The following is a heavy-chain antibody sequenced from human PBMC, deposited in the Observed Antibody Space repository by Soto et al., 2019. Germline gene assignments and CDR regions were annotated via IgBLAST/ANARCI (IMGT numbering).Heavy chain of an antibody. CDR2: IIPILGIA. J-gene: IGHJ5*02. CDR3: ARSPPVVVTAFGWFDP. Sequence: SVKVSCKASGGTFSSYTISWVRQAPGQGLEWMGRIIPILGIANYAQKFQGRVTITADKSTSTAYMELSSLRSEDTAVYYCARSPPVVVTAFGWFDPWGQGTLVTVSS. D-gene: IGHD2-21*02. V-gene: IGHV1-69*02. CDR1: GGTFSSYT.